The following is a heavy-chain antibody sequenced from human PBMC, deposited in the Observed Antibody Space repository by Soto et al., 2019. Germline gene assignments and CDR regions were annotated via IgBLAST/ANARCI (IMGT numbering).Heavy chain of an antibody. D-gene: IGHD6-6*01. J-gene: IGHJ6*02. Sequence: QVQLVESGGGVVQPGRSLRLSCAASGFTFSSYAMHWVRQAPGKGLEWVAVISYDGSNKYYADSVKGRFTISRDNSKYTLYLQMNSLRAEDTAVYYCARGRPKGYYGMDVWGQGTTVTVSS. V-gene: IGHV3-30-3*01. CDR2: ISYDGSNK. CDR1: GFTFSSYA. CDR3: ARGRPKGYYGMDV.